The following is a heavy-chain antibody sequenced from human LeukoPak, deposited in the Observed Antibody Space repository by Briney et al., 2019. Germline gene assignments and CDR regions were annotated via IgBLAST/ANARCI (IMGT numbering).Heavy chain of an antibody. J-gene: IGHJ4*02. CDR1: GFTFSSYG. V-gene: IGHV3-23*01. Sequence: SGGSLRLSCAASGFTFSSYGMSWVRQAPGKGLEWVSAISGSGGSTYYADSVKGRFTISRDNSKNTLYLQMNSLRAEDTAVYYCAKGGYCSGGSCYGPPGDFDYWGQGTLVTVSS. CDR2: ISGSGGST. D-gene: IGHD2-15*01. CDR3: AKGGYCSGGSCYGPPGDFDY.